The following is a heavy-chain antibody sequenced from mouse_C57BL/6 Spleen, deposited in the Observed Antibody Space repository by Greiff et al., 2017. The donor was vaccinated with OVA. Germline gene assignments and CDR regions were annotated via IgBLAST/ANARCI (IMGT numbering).Heavy chain of an antibody. D-gene: IGHD1-1*01. CDR1: GFSLTSYG. CDR2: IWRGGST. CDR3: AKNYYGSSYPYWYFDV. J-gene: IGHJ1*03. V-gene: IGHV2-5*01. Sequence: QVQLKESGPGLVQPSQSLSITCTVSGFSLTSYGVHWVRQSPGKGLEWLGVIWRGGSTDYNAAFMSRLSITKDNSTSHVFFKMNSLQADDTAIYYGAKNYYGSSYPYWYFDVWGTGTTVTVSS.